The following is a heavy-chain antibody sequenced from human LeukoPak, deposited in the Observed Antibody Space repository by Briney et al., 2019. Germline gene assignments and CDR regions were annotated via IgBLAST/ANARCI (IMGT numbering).Heavy chain of an antibody. Sequence: GGSLRLSCAASGFTFSSYAMSWVRQAPGKGLEWVSAISGSGGSTYYADSVKGRFTISRDNSKNTLYLQMNSLRAEDTAAYYCAKENYDFWSGYYGDYWGQGTLVTVSS. CDR1: GFTFSSYA. J-gene: IGHJ4*02. CDR3: AKENYDFWSGYYGDY. CDR2: ISGSGGST. V-gene: IGHV3-23*01. D-gene: IGHD3-3*01.